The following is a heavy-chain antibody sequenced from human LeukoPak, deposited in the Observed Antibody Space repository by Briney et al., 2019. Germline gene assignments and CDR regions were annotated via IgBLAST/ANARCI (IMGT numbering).Heavy chain of an antibody. Sequence: SETLSLTCTVSGGSISSYYWSWIRQPPGKGLEWIGYIYYSGSTNYNPSLKSRVTISVDTSKNQFSLKLSSVTAADTAMYYCARGGGSSWYGDNWFDPWGQGTLVTVSS. CDR1: GGSISSYY. V-gene: IGHV4-59*01. D-gene: IGHD6-13*01. CDR2: IYYSGST. J-gene: IGHJ5*02. CDR3: ARGGGSSWYGDNWFDP.